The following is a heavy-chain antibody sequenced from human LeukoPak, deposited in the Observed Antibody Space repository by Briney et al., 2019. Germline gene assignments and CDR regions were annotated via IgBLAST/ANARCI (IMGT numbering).Heavy chain of an antibody. Sequence: GGSLRLSCAASGFTFSSYSMNWVRQAPGKGLERVSYISSSSSTIYYADSVKGRFTISRDNAENSLYLQMNSLRAEDTAVYYCARVGGAVVRDYYYMDVWGKGTTVTVSS. J-gene: IGHJ6*03. V-gene: IGHV3-48*01. CDR2: ISSSSSTI. CDR1: GFTFSSYS. D-gene: IGHD3-10*01. CDR3: ARVGGAVVRDYYYMDV.